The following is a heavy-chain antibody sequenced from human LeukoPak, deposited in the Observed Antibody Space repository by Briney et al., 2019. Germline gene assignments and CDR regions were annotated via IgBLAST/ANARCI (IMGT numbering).Heavy chain of an antibody. CDR3: ATIYSYGFRSEY. J-gene: IGHJ4*02. D-gene: IGHD5-18*01. V-gene: IGHV4-39*01. Sequence: SETLSLTCTVSGGSISSSSYYWGGIRQPPGKGLEWMGSIYYSGSTYYNPSLKSRVTISVDTSKNQFSLKLSSVTAADTAVYYCATIYSYGFRSEYWGQGTLVTVSS. CDR2: IYYSGST. CDR1: GGSISSSSYY.